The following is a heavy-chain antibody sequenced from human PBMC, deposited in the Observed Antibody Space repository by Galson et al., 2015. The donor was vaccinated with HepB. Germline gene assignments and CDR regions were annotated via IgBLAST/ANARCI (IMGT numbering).Heavy chain of an antibody. CDR2: IWYDGSNK. CDR3: ARDGPPYSGSYLEGYGMDV. V-gene: IGHV3-33*01. D-gene: IGHD1-26*01. J-gene: IGHJ6*04. CDR1: GFTFSSYG. Sequence: SLRLSCAASGFTFSSYGMHWVRQAPGKGLEWVAVIWYDGSNKYYADSVKGRFTISRDNSKNTLYLQMNSLRAEDTAVYYCARDGPPYSGSYLEGYGMDVWGKGTTVTVSS.